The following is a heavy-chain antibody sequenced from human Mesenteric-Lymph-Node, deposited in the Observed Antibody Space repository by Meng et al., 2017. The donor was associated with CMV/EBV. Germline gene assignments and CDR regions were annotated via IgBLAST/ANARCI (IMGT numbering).Heavy chain of an antibody. CDR3: AKDFGAHWDMFDH. D-gene: IGHD2-15*01. CDR2: INPNSGGT. J-gene: IGHJ4*02. Sequence: ASVKVSCKASGYSFTDNFMHWIRQAPGQGLEWMGCINPNSGGTNFAQKFQGRVTMTRDTSISTAYVELSRLRSDDTAVYYCAKDFGAHWDMFDHWGQGTLVTVSS. V-gene: IGHV1-2*02. CDR1: GYSFTDNF.